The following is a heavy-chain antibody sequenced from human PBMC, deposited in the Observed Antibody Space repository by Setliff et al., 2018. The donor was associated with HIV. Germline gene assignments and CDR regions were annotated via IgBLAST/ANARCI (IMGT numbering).Heavy chain of an antibody. CDR1: GYTFTGYY. CDR3: ARNPDTSGYLYYYYYMDV. J-gene: IGHJ6*03. V-gene: IGHV1-2*02. Sequence: ASVKVSCQASGYTFTGYYMHWLRQAPGQGLEGMGWINPNGGGTNYAQKFQGRVTMTRDTSISTAYMGLSRLRSDDTAVYYCARNPDTSGYLYYYYYMDVWGKGTTVTVSS. D-gene: IGHD3-22*01. CDR2: INPNGGGT.